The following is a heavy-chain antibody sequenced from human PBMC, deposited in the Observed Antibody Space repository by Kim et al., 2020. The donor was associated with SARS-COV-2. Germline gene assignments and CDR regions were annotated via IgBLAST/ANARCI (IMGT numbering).Heavy chain of an antibody. CDR3: SREYGDYNEGGVNI. J-gene: IGHJ3*02. D-gene: IGHD4-17*01. V-gene: IGHV3-30*04. CDR2: ISYDGSTK. Sequence: GGSLRLSCAASGFTLSRHAMHWVRQAPGKGLEWVAGISYDGSTKYYEDSVKGRFTISRDSSENTLYLHMHSLRAEDQAIDYCSREYGDYNEGGVNIWG. CDR1: GFTLSRHA.